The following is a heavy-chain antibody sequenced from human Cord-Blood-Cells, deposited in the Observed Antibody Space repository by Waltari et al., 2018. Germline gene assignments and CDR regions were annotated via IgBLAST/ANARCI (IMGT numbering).Heavy chain of an antibody. CDR3: ARAWGWNWYFDL. CDR1: GGSISSYY. V-gene: IGHV4-59*01. CDR2: IYYSGST. Sequence: QVQLQESGPGLVKPSETLSLTCPVSGGSISSYYWSWIRQPPGKGLEWIGYIYYSGSTNYNPSLKSRVTISVDTSKNQFSLKLSSVTAADTAVYYCARAWGWNWYFDLWGRGTLVTVSS. J-gene: IGHJ2*01. D-gene: IGHD7-27*01.